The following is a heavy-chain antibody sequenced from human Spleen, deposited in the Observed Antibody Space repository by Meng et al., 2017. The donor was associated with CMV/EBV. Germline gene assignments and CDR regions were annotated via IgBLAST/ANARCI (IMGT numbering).Heavy chain of an antibody. Sequence: GGSLRLSCEASGFTFSGYAIHWVRQAPGKGLEWVAVVSYDRSNKFYTDSVKGRFTISRDDSKNTVFLQMDSLRAEDSAVYSCASGPFKNWGQGTLVTVSS. CDR2: VSYDRSNK. V-gene: IGHV3-30*14. CDR3: ASGPFKN. J-gene: IGHJ4*02. CDR1: GFTFSGYA.